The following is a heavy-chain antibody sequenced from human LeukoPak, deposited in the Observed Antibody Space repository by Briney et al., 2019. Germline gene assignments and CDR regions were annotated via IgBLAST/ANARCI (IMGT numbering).Heavy chain of an antibody. CDR1: GYTFTDYY. CDR2: INPNGGGT. Sequence: ASVKVSCKASGYTFTDYYIYWVRQAPGQGLEWMGWINPNGGGTKYAAKFQGRVTMTKDTSINTAYMELSGLRSDDTAVYYCAPTRGMQIFDYWGQGTLVTVSS. J-gene: IGHJ4*02. V-gene: IGHV1-2*02. D-gene: IGHD3-16*01. CDR3: APTRGMQIFDY.